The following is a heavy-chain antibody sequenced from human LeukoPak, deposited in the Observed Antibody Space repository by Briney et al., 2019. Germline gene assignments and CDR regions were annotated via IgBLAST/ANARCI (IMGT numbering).Heavy chain of an antibody. CDR1: GGSFSGYY. CDR3: ARATVTLYYFDY. CDR2: INHSGST. V-gene: IGHV4-34*01. D-gene: IGHD4-11*01. J-gene: IGHJ4*02. Sequence: PSETLSLTCAVYGGSFSGYYWSWIRQPPGKGLEWIGEINHSGSTNYNPSLESRVTISVDTSKNQFSLKLSSVTAADTAVYYCARATVTLYYFDYWGQGTLVTVSS.